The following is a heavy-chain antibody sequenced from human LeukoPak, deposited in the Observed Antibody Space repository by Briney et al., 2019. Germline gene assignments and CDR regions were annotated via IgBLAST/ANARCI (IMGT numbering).Heavy chain of an antibody. V-gene: IGHV1-24*01. Sequence: ASVKASCKVSGYTLTELSMHWVRQAPGKGLEWMGGFDPEDGETIYAQKFQGRVTMTEDTSTDTAYMELSSLRSEDTAVYYCATASSSWYLAYFDYWGQGTLVTVSS. CDR3: ATASSSWYLAYFDY. CDR2: FDPEDGET. J-gene: IGHJ4*02. D-gene: IGHD6-13*01. CDR1: GYTLTELS.